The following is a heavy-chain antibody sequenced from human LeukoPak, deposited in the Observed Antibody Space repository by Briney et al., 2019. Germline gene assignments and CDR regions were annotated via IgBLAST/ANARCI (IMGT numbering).Heavy chain of an antibody. D-gene: IGHD3-10*01. CDR3: AGDPRGHWYFDL. J-gene: IGHJ2*01. CDR1: GFTFVSYA. V-gene: IGHV3-23*01. CDR2: ISGGGGAT. Sequence: GGSLRLSCGASGFTFVSYAMSWVRQVPGKGPEWVSAISGGGGATYYADSVKGRFTISRDNSKNTLYLQMNSLRAEDTAVYYCAGDPRGHWYFDLWGRGTLVTVSS.